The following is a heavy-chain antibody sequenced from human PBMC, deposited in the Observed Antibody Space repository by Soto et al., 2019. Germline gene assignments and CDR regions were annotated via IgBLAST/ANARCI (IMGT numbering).Heavy chain of an antibody. CDR2: IKSKTDGGTT. D-gene: IGHD6-13*01. J-gene: IGHJ6*01. CDR3: TTSSYSSSWYRYHYYYYGMDV. Sequence: PGGSLRLSCAASGFTFSNAWMSWVRQGPGKGLEWVCRIKSKTDGGTTDYAAPVKCRFTISRDDSRNTPYLQMNSLKTENTAVYYCTTSSYSSSWYRYHYYYYGMDVWGQGTTVTVSS. V-gene: IGHV3-15*01. CDR1: GFTFSNAW.